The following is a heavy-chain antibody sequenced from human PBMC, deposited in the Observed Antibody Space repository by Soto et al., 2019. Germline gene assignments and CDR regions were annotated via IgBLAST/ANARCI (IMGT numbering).Heavy chain of an antibody. J-gene: IGHJ5*02. D-gene: IGHD6-6*01. CDR2: IYYSGST. CDR3: ARTPATSSSSLNWFDP. V-gene: IGHV4-39*01. Sequence: SETLSLTCTVSGGSISSSSYYWGWIRQPPGKGLEWIGSIYYSGSTYYNPSLKSRVTISVDTSKNQFSLKLSSVTAADTAVYYCARTPATSSSSLNWFDPWGQGTLVTVSS. CDR1: GGSISSSSYY.